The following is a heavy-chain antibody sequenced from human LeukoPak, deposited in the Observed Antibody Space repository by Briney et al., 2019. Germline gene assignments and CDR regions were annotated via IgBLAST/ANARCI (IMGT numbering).Heavy chain of an antibody. J-gene: IGHJ4*02. Sequence: SGGSLRLSCAASGFTFSSYAMSWVRQAPGKGLEWVSAISGSGGSTYYADSVKGWFTISRDNSKNTLYLQMNSLRAEDTAVYYCAKGRIVRGVTFDYWGQGTLVTVSS. V-gene: IGHV3-23*01. CDR2: ISGSGGST. CDR3: AKGRIVRGVTFDY. CDR1: GFTFSSYA. D-gene: IGHD3-10*01.